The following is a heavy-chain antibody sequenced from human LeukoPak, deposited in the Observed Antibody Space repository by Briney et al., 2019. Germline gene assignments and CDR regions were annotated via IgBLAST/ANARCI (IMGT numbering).Heavy chain of an antibody. CDR1: GGTFSSYA. D-gene: IGHD1-20*01. CDR3: AREGEGITGNYFDY. J-gene: IGHJ4*02. V-gene: IGHV1-69*06. CDR2: IIPIFGTA. Sequence: ASVKVSCKASGGTFSSYAISWVRQAPGQGLEWMGGIIPIFGTANYAQKFQGRVTITADKSTSTAYMGLSSLRSEDTAVYYCAREGEGITGNYFDYWGQGTLVTVSS.